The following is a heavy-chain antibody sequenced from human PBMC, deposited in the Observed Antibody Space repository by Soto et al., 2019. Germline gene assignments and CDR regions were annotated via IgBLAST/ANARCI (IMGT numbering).Heavy chain of an antibody. D-gene: IGHD4-17*01. Sequence: GGSLSLSCAASGFTFSSYAMSWVRQAPGKGLEWVSAISGSGGSTYYADSVKGRFTISRDNSKNTLYLQMNSLRAEDTAVYYCAKDLYGGDAFAIWGQATIVTISS. V-gene: IGHV3-23*01. CDR2: ISGSGGST. CDR3: AKDLYGGDAFAI. J-gene: IGHJ3*02. CDR1: GFTFSSYA.